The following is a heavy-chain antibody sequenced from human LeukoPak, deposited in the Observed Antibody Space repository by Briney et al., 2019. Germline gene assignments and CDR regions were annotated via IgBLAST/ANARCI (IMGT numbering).Heavy chain of an antibody. J-gene: IGHJ4*02. CDR2: ISGSGGST. D-gene: IGHD6-13*01. V-gene: IGHV3-23*01. CDR3: ADSLKGGLYSSSWF. Sequence: GSLRLSCAASGFTFSSYAMSWVRQAPGKGLEWVSAISGSGGSTYYADSVKGRFTISRDNSKNTLYLQMNSLRAEDTAVYYCADSLKGGLYSSSWFWGQGTLVTVSS. CDR1: GFTFSSYA.